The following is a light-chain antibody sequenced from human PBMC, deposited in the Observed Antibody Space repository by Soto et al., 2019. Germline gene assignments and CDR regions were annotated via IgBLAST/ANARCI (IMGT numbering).Light chain of an antibody. V-gene: IGLV2-14*03. J-gene: IGLJ2*01. CDR1: SSDVGYYNY. CDR3: SSYTTKSTVV. Sequence: QSALTQPASVSGSPGQSITISCTGTSSDVGYYNYVSWYQHHPGKAPKLIIYDVSNRPSGDSNRFSGSKSGNTASLTISGLQAEDEADYYCSSYTTKSTVVFGGGTKLTVL. CDR2: DVS.